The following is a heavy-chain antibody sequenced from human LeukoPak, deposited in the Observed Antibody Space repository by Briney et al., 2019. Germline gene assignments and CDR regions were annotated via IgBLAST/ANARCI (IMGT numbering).Heavy chain of an antibody. J-gene: IGHJ3*02. Sequence: SETLSLTCTVSGGSISSGSYYWSWIRQPAGKGLEWIGRIYTSGSTNYNPSLKSRVTISVDKSKNRFSLKLSSVTAADTAVYYCARRMVQLWPYDAFDIWGQGTMVTVSS. D-gene: IGHD5-18*01. CDR1: GGSISSGSYY. CDR3: ARRMVQLWPYDAFDI. V-gene: IGHV4-61*02. CDR2: IYTSGST.